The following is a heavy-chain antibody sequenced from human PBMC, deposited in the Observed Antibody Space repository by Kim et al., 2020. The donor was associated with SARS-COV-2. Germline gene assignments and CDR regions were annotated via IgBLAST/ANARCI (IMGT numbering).Heavy chain of an antibody. CDR2: IIPILGIA. CDR1: GGTFSSYA. CDR3: ARGALVGGVLANDDDSSGYYYVY. V-gene: IGHV1-69*04. D-gene: IGHD3-22*01. J-gene: IGHJ4*02. Sequence: SVKVSCKASGGTFSSYAISWVRQAPGQGLEWMGRIIPILGIANYAQKFQGRVTITADKSTSTAYMELSSLRSEDTAVYYCARGALVGGVLANDDDSSGYYYVYWGQGTLVTVSS.